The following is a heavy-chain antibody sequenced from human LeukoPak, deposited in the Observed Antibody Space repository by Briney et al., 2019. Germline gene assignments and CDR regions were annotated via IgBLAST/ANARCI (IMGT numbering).Heavy chain of an antibody. CDR2: IYYSGST. J-gene: IGHJ3*02. D-gene: IGHD3-16*01. CDR3: ARDSFGAFDI. V-gene: IGHV4-59*01. CDR1: GGSISSYY. Sequence: SETLSLTCTVSGGSISSYYWSWIRQPPGKGLEWIGYIYYSGSTNYNPSLKSRATISVDTSKNQFSLKLSSVTAADTAVYYCARDSFGAFDIWGQGTMVTVSS.